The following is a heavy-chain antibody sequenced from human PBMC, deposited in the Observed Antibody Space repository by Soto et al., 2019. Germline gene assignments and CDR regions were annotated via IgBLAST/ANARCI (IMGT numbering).Heavy chain of an antibody. CDR2: TVNHGGRK. CDR3: ARDNEYDDNGLDY. J-gene: IGHJ4*02. Sequence: QVQLVESGGGVVQPGTSLRLSCAASGFLFSSFGIHWVRQAPGKGLGWVAGTVNHGGRKDYADSVRGRFTISRDNSRNTFLLEMGSMRVEDTSVYYCARDNEYDDNGLDYWGQGTLVTVSS. D-gene: IGHD1-1*01. CDR1: GFLFSSFG. V-gene: IGHV3-33*01.